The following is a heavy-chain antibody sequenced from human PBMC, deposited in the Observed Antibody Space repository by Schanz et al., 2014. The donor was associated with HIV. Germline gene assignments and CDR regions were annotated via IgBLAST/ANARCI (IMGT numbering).Heavy chain of an antibody. J-gene: IGHJ4*02. CDR2: LSGSGSNI. CDR3: AKPEYDSRGNSQSHFDS. D-gene: IGHD3-22*01. Sequence: VQLVESGGGLVQPGGSLRLSCAASGFTFKTYWMSWVRQAPGKGLEWVSSLSGSGSNIYYADSVMGRFTISRDNSKNTLYLQMTTLRTEDTAVYYCAKPEYDSRGNSQSHFDSWGQGTLVTVSS. CDR1: GFTFKTYW. V-gene: IGHV3-23*04.